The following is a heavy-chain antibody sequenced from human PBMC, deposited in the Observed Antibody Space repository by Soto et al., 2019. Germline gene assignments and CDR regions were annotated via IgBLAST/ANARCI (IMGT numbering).Heavy chain of an antibody. J-gene: IGHJ4*02. D-gene: IGHD6-6*01. CDR3: ARVRDGDY. Sequence: QVHLVQSGAEVKKPGASVKVSCKGSGYGFTTYGITWVRQATGQGLEWMAWISAHNGNTNYAQKLQGRVTVTRDTSTSTAYMELRRLRSDDTDVYYCARVRDGDYWGQGAPVTVSS. V-gene: IGHV1-18*01. CDR2: ISAHNGNT. CDR1: GYGFTTYG.